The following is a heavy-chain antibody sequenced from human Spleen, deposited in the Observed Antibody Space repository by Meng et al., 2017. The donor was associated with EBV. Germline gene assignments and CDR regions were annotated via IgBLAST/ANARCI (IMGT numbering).Heavy chain of an antibody. Sequence: QVQVVESGSELKKPGASAKVSVKAFGYTLSSHAMNWVRQAPGQGLEWLGWINTNTGSPTYAQGFRGRFLFSLDTSVSTAYLQISSLKAEDTAVYYCASGGWGDYWGQGTLVTVSS. CDR2: INTNTGSP. CDR3: ASGGWGDY. CDR1: GYTLSSHA. V-gene: IGHV7-4-1*02. D-gene: IGHD6-19*01. J-gene: IGHJ4*02.